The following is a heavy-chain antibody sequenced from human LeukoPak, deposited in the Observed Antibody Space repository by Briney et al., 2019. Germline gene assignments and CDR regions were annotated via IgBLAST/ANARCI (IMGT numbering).Heavy chain of an antibody. CDR3: VRVWELSADH. V-gene: IGHV3-33*01. D-gene: IGHD1-26*01. Sequence: PGRSLRLSCAASGFTFSSYGMHWVRQAPGKGLEWVAVIWYDGGNKYYADSVKGRFTISRDNSRNTLSLQMNSLRAEDTALYYCVRVWELSADHWGQGTLVTVSS. J-gene: IGHJ4*02. CDR2: IWYDGGNK. CDR1: GFTFSSYG.